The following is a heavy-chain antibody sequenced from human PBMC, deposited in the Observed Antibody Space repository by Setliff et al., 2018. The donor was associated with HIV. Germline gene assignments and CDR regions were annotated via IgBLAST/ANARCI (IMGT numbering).Heavy chain of an antibody. CDR3: AISIVGVTSEMY. V-gene: IGHV4-34*01. J-gene: IGHJ4*02. CDR1: GVPLSDYY. CDR2: VNHNGNI. D-gene: IGHD2-21*02. Sequence: PSETLSLTCTLNGVPLSDYYWNWIRQSPGKGLEWIVEVNHNGNINYNPSLKSRVTVSVDTSKTQYSLKMISVTAVDTAMYYCAISIVGVTSEMYWAQGTLVTVSS.